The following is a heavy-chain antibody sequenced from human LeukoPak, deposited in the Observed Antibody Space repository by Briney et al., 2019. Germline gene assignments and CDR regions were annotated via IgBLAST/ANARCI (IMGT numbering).Heavy chain of an antibody. J-gene: IGHJ5*02. CDR3: ARSHIVVVPAATVWFDP. CDR1: GASISSGDYY. V-gene: IGHV4-30-4*02. D-gene: IGHD2-2*01. CDR2: IYYRGNT. Sequence: PSETLSLTCTVSGASISSGDYYWSWIRQPPGKGLEWIGYIYYRGNTYYNPSLKSRVSISVDTSKNQFSLKLSSVTAADTAVYYCARSHIVVVPAATVWFDPWGQGTLVTVSS.